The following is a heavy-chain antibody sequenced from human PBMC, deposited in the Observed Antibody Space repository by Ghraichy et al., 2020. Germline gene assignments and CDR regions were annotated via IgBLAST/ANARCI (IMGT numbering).Heavy chain of an antibody. J-gene: IGHJ6*02. CDR3: ARASTVVRFYYYDGMDV. D-gene: IGHD4-23*01. V-gene: IGHV3-48*02. CDR1: GFIFSSYS. CDR2: ISSRSSNT. Sequence: GGSLRLSCAASGFIFSSYSMNWVRQAPGKGLEWISYISSRSSNTHYADSVKGRFTISRDNAQNSLSLQMNGLRDEDTAIYYCARASTVVRFYYYDGMDVWGQGTTVTVSS.